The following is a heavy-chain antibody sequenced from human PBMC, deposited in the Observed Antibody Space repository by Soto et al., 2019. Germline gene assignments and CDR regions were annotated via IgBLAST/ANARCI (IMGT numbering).Heavy chain of an antibody. CDR3: ARRGGCSSTSCYAGLDAFDI. CDR2: INHSGST. J-gene: IGHJ3*02. CDR1: GVSFSGYY. V-gene: IGHV4-34*01. Sequence: PSETLSLTCAVYGVSFSGYYWSWIRQPPGKGLEWIGEINHSGSTNYNPSLKSRVTISVDTSKNQFSLKLSSVTAADTAVYYCARRGGCSSTSCYAGLDAFDIWGQGTMVTVSS. D-gene: IGHD2-2*01.